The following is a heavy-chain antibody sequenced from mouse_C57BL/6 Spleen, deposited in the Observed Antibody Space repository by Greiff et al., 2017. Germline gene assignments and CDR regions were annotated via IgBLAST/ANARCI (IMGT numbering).Heavy chain of an antibody. CDR1: GFSFNTYA. CDR2: IRSKSNNYAT. Sequence: EVQGVESGGGLVQPKGSLKLSCAASGFSFNTYAMNWVRQAPGKGLEWVGRIRSKSNNYATYYADSVKDRFTISRDDSESMLYLQMNNLKTEDTAMYYCVRQGSNYGAWFAYWGQGTLVTVSA. CDR3: VRQGSNYGAWFAY. D-gene: IGHD2-5*01. J-gene: IGHJ3*01. V-gene: IGHV10-1*01.